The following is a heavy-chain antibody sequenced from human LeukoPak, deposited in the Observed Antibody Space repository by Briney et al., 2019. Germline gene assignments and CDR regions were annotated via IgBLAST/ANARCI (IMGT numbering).Heavy chain of an antibody. CDR3: VKVPFDD. CDR1: GFTFSSYA. Sequence: GGSLRLSCAASGFTFSSYAMHWVRQAPGKGLEYVSAISSNGGSTYYADSVKGRFTMSRDNSKNTLYLQMGSLRAEDTAVNYCVKVPFDDWGQGTLVTAAS. CDR2: ISSNGGST. V-gene: IGHV3-64D*06. J-gene: IGHJ4*02.